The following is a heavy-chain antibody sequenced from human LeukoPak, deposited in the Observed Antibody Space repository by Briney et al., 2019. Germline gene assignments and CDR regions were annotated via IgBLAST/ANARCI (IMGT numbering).Heavy chain of an antibody. D-gene: IGHD6-25*01. J-gene: IGHJ4*02. V-gene: IGHV4-39*01. CDR2: IYYSGTT. CDR3: ARLVGVAAHHFDY. CDR1: GGSISISTYY. Sequence: PSQTLSLTCTVSGGSISISTYYWAYIRQPPGKGLEWLGTIYYSGTTYYNPSLKSRITMSVDTSREQFSLKLSSVTAADTALYYCARLVGVAAHHFDYWGQGTLVTVSA.